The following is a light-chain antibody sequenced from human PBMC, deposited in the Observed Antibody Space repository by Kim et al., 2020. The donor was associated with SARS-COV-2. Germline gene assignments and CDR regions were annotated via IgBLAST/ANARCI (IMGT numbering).Light chain of an antibody. J-gene: IGLJ2*01. V-gene: IGLV2-14*01. CDR1: SSDVGGYNY. CDR3: SSYTRSNTVV. Sequence: QSALTQPASVSGSPGQSITISCTGTSSDVGGYNYVSWYQQHPAKAPKLMIYEVSNRPSGVSNRFSGSKSGNTASLTISGLQAEDEADYYCSSYTRSNTVVVGGGAKLTVL. CDR2: EVS.